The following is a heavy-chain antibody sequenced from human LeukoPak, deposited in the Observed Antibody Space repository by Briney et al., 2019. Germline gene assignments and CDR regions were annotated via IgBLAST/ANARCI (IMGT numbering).Heavy chain of an antibody. D-gene: IGHD5-18*01. J-gene: IGHJ3*02. V-gene: IGHV3-30-3*01. Sequence: QSGGSLRLSCAASGITFGNNWMHWVRQAPGKGLEWVTVISYDGSNKYYTDSVKGRFTISRDNSKNTLYLQMNSLRAEDTAVYSCARDLSRYSYGLNAFDIWGQGTMVTVSS. CDR1: GITFGNNW. CDR2: ISYDGSNK. CDR3: ARDLSRYSYGLNAFDI.